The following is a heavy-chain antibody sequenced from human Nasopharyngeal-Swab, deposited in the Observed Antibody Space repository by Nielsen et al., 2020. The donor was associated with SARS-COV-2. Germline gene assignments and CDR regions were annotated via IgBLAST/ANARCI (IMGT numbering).Heavy chain of an antibody. CDR2: ISGSGSYI. J-gene: IGHJ4*02. CDR3: GRQLRLGELSLYSEFDY. Sequence: GGSLRLSCAASGFTFSYYSMSWVRPAPGKGLEWVSSISGSGSYIYYADSVKGRFTISRDNAKNSLYLQMNSLRVEDTAVYYCGRQLRLGELSLYSEFDYWGQGTLVTVSS. D-gene: IGHD3-16*02. CDR1: GFTFSYYS. V-gene: IGHV3-21*01.